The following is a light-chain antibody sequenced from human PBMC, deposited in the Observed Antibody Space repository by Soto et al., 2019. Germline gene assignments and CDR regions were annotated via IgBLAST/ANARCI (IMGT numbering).Light chain of an antibody. J-gene: IGLJ1*01. CDR3: CSYAGSSTYV. Sequence: QSALTQPASVSGSPGQSITISCAGTSSDVGNYNLVSWYQQHPGKAPKLMIYEGSKGPSGVSNRFSGSKSGNTASLTISGLQADDEADYYCCSYAGSSTYVFGTGTKVTVL. V-gene: IGLV2-23*01. CDR2: EGS. CDR1: SSDVGNYNL.